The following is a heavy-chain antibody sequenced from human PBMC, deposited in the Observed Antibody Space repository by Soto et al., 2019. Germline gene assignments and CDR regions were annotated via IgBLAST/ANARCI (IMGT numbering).Heavy chain of an antibody. Sequence: EVQLVESGGGLVQPGRSLRLSCGASGFTFDDYAMHWVRQAPGKGLEWVSSISWNSGNIGYVDYVKGRFIISRDNAKNSLYLQMNSLRPEDTTLYYCATGSSTTNFSYFDYWGQGTLVTVSS. CDR3: ATGSSTTNFSYFDY. CDR2: ISWNSGNI. J-gene: IGHJ4*02. V-gene: IGHV3-9*01. D-gene: IGHD2-2*01. CDR1: GFTFDDYA.